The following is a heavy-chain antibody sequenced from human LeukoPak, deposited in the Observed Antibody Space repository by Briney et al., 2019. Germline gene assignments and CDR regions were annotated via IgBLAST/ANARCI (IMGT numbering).Heavy chain of an antibody. CDR2: IWYDGSNK. CDR3: ARTPTSYYYYGMDV. CDR1: GFTFSSYG. V-gene: IGHV3-33*01. Sequence: PGGSLRLSCAASGFTFSSYGMHWVRQAPGKGLEWVAVIWYDGSNKYYADSVKGRFTISRDNSKNTLHLQMNSLRAEDTAVYYCARTPTSYYYYGMDVWGQGTTVTVSS. J-gene: IGHJ6*02.